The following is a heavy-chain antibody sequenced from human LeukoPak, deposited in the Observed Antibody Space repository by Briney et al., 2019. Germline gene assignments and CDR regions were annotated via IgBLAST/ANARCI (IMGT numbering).Heavy chain of an antibody. CDR3: ARYSSSSGGASYYLDY. V-gene: IGHV3-74*01. CDR2: ISGDGSVT. D-gene: IGHD6-6*01. J-gene: IGHJ4*01. Sequence: GGSLRLSCTASGFTLRNYRMHWVRQVPGKRLVWVSRISGDGSVTNYADSVQGRLTISRDNAKNILYLQINNLRSEDTAVYYCARYSSSSGGASYYLDYWGHGTLVTVSS. CDR1: GFTLRNYR.